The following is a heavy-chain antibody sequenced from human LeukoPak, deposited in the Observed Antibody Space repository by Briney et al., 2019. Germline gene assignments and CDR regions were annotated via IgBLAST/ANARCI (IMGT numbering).Heavy chain of an antibody. CDR2: IKQDGSDK. CDR3: ARDYTGGWNDY. V-gene: IGHV3-7*01. CDR1: GFTFSNYW. Sequence: GGSLRLSCAASGFTFSNYWMTWVRQAPGKGLEWVANIKQDGSDKYYVDSVKGRFTISRDNARNSLSLQMNNLRAEDTAVYYCARDYTGGWNDYWGQGTLVTVSS. D-gene: IGHD7-27*01. J-gene: IGHJ4*02.